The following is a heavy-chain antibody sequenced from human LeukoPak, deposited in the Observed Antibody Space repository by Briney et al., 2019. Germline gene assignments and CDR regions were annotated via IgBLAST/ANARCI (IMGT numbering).Heavy chain of an antibody. CDR1: GYSFTTYW. J-gene: IGHJ3*02. Sequence: GESLKISCKASGYSFTTYWIGWVRQMPGKGLEWMGIIYPADSTAHYSPSFQGQVTISVDKSINTAYLQWSRLKASDTAMYYCARRLWFGGLSAFDIWGQGTMVTVSS. V-gene: IGHV5-51*01. D-gene: IGHD3-10*01. CDR2: IYPADSTA. CDR3: ARRLWFGGLSAFDI.